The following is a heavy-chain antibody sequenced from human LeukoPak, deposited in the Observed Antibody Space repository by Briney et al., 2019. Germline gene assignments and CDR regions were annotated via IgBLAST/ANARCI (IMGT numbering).Heavy chain of an antibody. CDR3: ARGARYCSSTSCYMDV. V-gene: IGHV1-69*01. CDR1: GGTFSSYA. CDR2: IIPIFGTA. D-gene: IGHD2-2*01. J-gene: IGHJ6*03. Sequence: KISCKASGGTFSSYAISWVRQAPGQGLEWMGGIIPIFGTANYAQKFQGRVTITADESTSTAYMELSSLRSEDTAVYYCARGARYCSSTSCYMDVWGKGTTVTVSS.